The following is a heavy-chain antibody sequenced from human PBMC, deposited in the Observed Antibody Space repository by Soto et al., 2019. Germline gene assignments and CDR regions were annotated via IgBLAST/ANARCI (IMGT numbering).Heavy chain of an antibody. Sequence: ASVKVSCKASGYTFTGYYMHWVRQAPGQGLEWMGWINPNSGGTNYAQKFQGWVTMTRDTSISTAYMELSRLRSDDTAVYYCARGRDVVVVAATPGDGYNQRAFDIWGQGTMVTVSS. CDR2: INPNSGGT. V-gene: IGHV1-2*04. D-gene: IGHD2-15*01. CDR1: GYTFTGYY. CDR3: ARGRDVVVVAATPGDGYNQRAFDI. J-gene: IGHJ3*02.